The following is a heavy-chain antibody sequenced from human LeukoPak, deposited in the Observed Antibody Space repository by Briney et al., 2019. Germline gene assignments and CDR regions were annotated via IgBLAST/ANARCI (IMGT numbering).Heavy chain of an antibody. CDR2: FYHSGST. D-gene: IGHD1-26*01. CDR1: GGSISSSSFH. CDR3: ARQGVGATRLGY. V-gene: IGHV4-39*01. J-gene: IGHJ4*02. Sequence: SETLSLTCTVSGGSISSSSFHWGWIRQPPGKGLEWIGSFYHSGSTYYNPSLKSRVTISVDTSKNEFSLKLSSVTAADTAVYYCARQGVGATRLGYWGQGTLVAVSS.